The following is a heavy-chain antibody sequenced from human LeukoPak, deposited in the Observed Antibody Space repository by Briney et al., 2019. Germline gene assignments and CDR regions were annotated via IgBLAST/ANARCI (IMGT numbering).Heavy chain of an antibody. Sequence: SETLSLTCTVSGGSISSSSYYWGWIRQPPGEGLEWIGYIYYYGSTKYKSSLKSRVTISVDTSKSQFSLKLSSVTAADTAVYYCARGKIVLTMLRGAKNSWEFDYWGQGTLVTVSS. CDR3: ARGKIVLTMLRGAKNSWEFDY. V-gene: IGHV4-61*05. CDR1: GGSISSSSYY. J-gene: IGHJ4*02. CDR2: IYYYGST. D-gene: IGHD3-10*01.